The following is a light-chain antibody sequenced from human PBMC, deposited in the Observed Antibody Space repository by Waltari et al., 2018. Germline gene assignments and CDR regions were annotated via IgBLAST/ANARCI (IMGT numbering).Light chain of an antibody. CDR1: QDVKNN. V-gene: IGKV1-5*03. J-gene: IGKJ4*01. Sequence: TSKASQDVKNNLAGFQQKPGKAPKVLIHKASRLESGVPSRFSGSGFGTEFILSTSSLQPDDFATYYCQEYDSLPITFGGGTKVEIK. CDR3: QEYDSLPIT. CDR2: KAS.